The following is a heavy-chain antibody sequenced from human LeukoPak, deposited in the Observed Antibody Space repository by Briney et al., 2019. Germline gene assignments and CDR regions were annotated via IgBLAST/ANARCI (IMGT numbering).Heavy chain of an antibody. CDR3: AKGEIRDSSGYYDS. CDR2: IRYDGSTK. D-gene: IGHD3-22*01. Sequence: GGSLRLSCVASGFTFSSYGMHWVRQAPGKGLEWVAFIRYDGSTKDYADSVKGRLTMSRDNSKNTLYLQMNSLRVEDTAVYYCAKGEIRDSSGYYDSWGQGTLVTVSS. J-gene: IGHJ4*02. CDR1: GFTFSSYG. V-gene: IGHV3-30*02.